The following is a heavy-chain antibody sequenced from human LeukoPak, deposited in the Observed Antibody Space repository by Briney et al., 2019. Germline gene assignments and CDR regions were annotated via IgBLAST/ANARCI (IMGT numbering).Heavy chain of an antibody. D-gene: IGHD6-19*01. J-gene: IGHJ3*02. CDR3: AGGSGWYDAFDI. CDR2: INHSGST. Sequence: PSETLSLTCAVYGGSFSGYYWSWIRQPPGKGLEWIGEINHSGSTNYNPSLKGRVTISVDTSKNQFSLKLSSVTAADTAVYYGAGGSGWYDAFDIWGQGTMVTVSS. CDR1: GGSFSGYY. V-gene: IGHV4-34*01.